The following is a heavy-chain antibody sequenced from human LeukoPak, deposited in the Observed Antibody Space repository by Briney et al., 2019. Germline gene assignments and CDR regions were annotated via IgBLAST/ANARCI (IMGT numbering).Heavy chain of an antibody. CDR2: IFPGDSDT. V-gene: IGHV5-51*01. D-gene: IGHD2-15*01. CDR1: EYSFATYW. CDR3: ASEYCSGGNCYFDY. Sequence: GESLKISCKGSEYSFATYWICWVRQMPGQRLEWMGIIFPGDSDTRYSPSLQGQVTISADKSISTAYLQWSSLKASDTAIYYCASEYCSGGNCYFDYWGQGTLVTVSS. J-gene: IGHJ4*02.